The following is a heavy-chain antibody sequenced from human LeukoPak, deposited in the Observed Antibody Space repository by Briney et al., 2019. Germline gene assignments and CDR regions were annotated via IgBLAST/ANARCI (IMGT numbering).Heavy chain of an antibody. V-gene: IGHV4-59*11. J-gene: IGHJ4*02. CDR3: ASLGIHSGSYRGEDY. Sequence: SETLSLTCTVSGGSISSHYWSWIRQPPGKGLEWIAYLFDSVNTKDNPSLQSRLTLSADTSKNQFSLKLSSVTAADTAVYYCASLGIHSGSYRGEDYWGQGTLVTVSS. CDR1: GGSISSHY. D-gene: IGHD1-26*01. CDR2: LFDSVNT.